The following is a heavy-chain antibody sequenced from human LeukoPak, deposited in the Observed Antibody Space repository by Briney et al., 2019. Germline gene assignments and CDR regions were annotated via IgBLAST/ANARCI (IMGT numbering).Heavy chain of an antibody. CDR1: GGSFSGYY. CDR3: AREIRGGAPYYYYYGMDV. CDR2: INHSGST. J-gene: IGHJ6*02. Sequence: SETLSLTCAVYGGSFSGYYWSWIRQPPGKGLEWIGEINHSGSTNYNPSLKSRVTISVDTSKNQFSLKLSSVTAADTAVYYCAREIRGGAPYYYYYGMDVWGQGTTVTVSS. V-gene: IGHV4-34*01. D-gene: IGHD3-10*01.